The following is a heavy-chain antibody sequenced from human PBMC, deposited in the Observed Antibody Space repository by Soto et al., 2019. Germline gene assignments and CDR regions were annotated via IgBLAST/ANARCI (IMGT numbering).Heavy chain of an antibody. V-gene: IGHV3-23*01. CDR2: ISGSGDRT. CDR3: AKEKFSTTYCDVFDI. Sequence: EVQLLESGGGLVQPGGSLRLSCAASGFTFSSYAMSWVRQAPGKGLEWVSVISGSGDRTDHADSVKGRLTISRDNSKNTLYLQMHSLRGEDTAKYYYAKEKFSTTYCDVFDIWGQGTVVTVSS. J-gene: IGHJ3*02. CDR1: GFTFSSYA. D-gene: IGHD1-1*01.